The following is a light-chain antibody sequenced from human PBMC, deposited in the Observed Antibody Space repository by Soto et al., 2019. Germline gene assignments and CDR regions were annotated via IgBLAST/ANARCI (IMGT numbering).Light chain of an antibody. CDR1: QSVSSSY. V-gene: IGKV3-20*01. CDR2: GAS. Sequence: EIVLTQSPGTLSLSPGERATISCRASQSVSSSYLAWYQQKPGQAPRLLIYGASSRATGIPDRFSGSGSGTDFTLTISRLEPEDFAVYYCQQYGSSLWTLGQGTKVDIK. J-gene: IGKJ1*01. CDR3: QQYGSSLWT.